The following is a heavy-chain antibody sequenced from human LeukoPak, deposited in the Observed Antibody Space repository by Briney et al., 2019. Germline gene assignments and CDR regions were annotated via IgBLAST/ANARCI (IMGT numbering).Heavy chain of an antibody. V-gene: IGHV1-8*01. CDR2: MNPNSGNT. J-gene: IGHJ4*02. Sequence: ASVKVSCKASGYTFTSYDINWVRQATGQGLEWMGWMNPNSGNTGYAQKFQGRVTMTRNTSITTAYMELSSLRSEDTAVYCARGSRLTVTTPHWGQGTLVTVSS. CDR3: ARGSRLTVTTPH. D-gene: IGHD4-17*01. CDR1: GYTFTSYD.